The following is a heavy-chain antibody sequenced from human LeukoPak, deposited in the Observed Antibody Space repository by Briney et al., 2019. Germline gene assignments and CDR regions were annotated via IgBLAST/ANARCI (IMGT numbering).Heavy chain of an antibody. V-gene: IGHV4-30-2*01. CDR2: IYHSGST. Sequence: SETLSLTCTVSGGSISSGGYYWSWIRQPPGKGLEWIGYIYHSGSTYYNPSLKSRVTISVDRSKNQFSLKLSSVTAADTAVYSCARGSEAAAGTGDWFDPWGQGTLVTVSS. D-gene: IGHD6-13*01. CDR3: ARGSEAAAGTGDWFDP. CDR1: GGSISSGGYY. J-gene: IGHJ5*02.